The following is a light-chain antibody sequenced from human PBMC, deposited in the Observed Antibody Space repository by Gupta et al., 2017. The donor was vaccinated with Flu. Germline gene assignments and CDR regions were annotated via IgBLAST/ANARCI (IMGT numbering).Light chain of an antibody. Sequence: SSELTQDPAVSVALGQTVRITCQGDSFRNSYASWYQQKPGQAPGLVIYAKNIRPSGIPDRFSGSSSGNTASLTITGAQAEDEADYYCNARDSTDNHQAVFGGGTKLTVL. CDR1: SFRNSY. V-gene: IGLV3-19*01. CDR2: AKN. CDR3: NARDSTDNHQAV. J-gene: IGLJ2*01.